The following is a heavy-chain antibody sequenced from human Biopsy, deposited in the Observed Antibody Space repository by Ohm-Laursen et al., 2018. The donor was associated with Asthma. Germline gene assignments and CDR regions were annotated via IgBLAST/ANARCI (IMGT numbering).Heavy chain of an antibody. V-gene: IGHV1-69*15. CDR3: ARDYDGDYVQRHLPLAY. J-gene: IGHJ4*02. CDR2: IITFYGTA. CDR1: GGTFSTFG. D-gene: IGHD4-17*01. Sequence: SSVKVSCKASGGTFSTFGISWVRQAPGQGLEWMGRIITFYGTATYAQNFQGRLTLTADESTSTAYMELSSLRSEDTAVYFCARDYDGDYVQRHLPLAYWGQGTLVTVSS.